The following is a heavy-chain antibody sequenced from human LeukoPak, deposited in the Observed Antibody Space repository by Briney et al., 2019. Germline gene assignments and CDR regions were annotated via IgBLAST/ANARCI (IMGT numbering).Heavy chain of an antibody. CDR3: ARALHISAPFDV. J-gene: IGHJ4*02. V-gene: IGHV4-39*01. CDR1: GGSISSRSYY. CDR2: MYYSGST. Sequence: SETLSLTCSVSGGSISSRSYYWGWIRQPPGKGLEWIGSMYYSGSTDCNPSLKSRVTISVDTSKNQFSLKLNSVTAADTAVYYCARALHISAPFDVWGQGTLVTVSS. D-gene: IGHD2-21*01.